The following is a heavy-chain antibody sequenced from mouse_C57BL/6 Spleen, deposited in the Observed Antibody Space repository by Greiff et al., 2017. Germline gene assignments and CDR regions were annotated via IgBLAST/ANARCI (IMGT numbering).Heavy chain of an antibody. D-gene: IGHD2-1*01. Sequence: EVQLVESGGGLVKPGGSLKLSCAASGFTFSSYAMSWVRQTPEKRLEWVATISDGGSYTYYPDNVKGRFTISRDNAKNTLYLQMSHLKSEDTAMYYCARETVYYGNYGGYAMDYGGQGTSVTGSA. J-gene: IGHJ4*01. CDR3: ARETVYYGNYGGYAMDY. CDR1: GFTFSSYA. CDR2: ISDGGSYT. V-gene: IGHV5-4*01.